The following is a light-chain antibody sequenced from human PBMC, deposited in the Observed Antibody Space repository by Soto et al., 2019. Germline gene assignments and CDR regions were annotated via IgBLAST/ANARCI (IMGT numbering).Light chain of an antibody. CDR1: QSISNN. V-gene: IGKV3-11*01. Sequence: EIVLTQSPATLSLSPGERATLSCRASQSISNNLAWYQQKPGQAPRLLIYDASNRATGTPARFSGSGSGTDFTLTISSLEPEDFAVYYWQQRNSWPPHFGGGTKVEI. CDR3: QQRNSWPPH. CDR2: DAS. J-gene: IGKJ4*01.